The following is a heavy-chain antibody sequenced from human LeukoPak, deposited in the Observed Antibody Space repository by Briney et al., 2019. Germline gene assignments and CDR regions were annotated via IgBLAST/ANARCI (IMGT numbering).Heavy chain of an antibody. CDR3: ARYDSFIPH. D-gene: IGHD5-18*01. CDR1: GFTFNYYA. Sequence: PGGSLRLSCAASGFTFNYYAMSWVRQAPGKGLEWVSGISDNEGKTYYTDSVKGRFTISRDNTKNTVYPQMNILRADDTAVYFCARYDSFIPHWGQGTLVTVSS. CDR2: ISDNEGKT. V-gene: IGHV3-23*01. J-gene: IGHJ4*02.